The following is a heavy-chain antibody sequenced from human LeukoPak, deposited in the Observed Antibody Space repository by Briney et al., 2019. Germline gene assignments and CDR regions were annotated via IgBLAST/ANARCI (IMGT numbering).Heavy chain of an antibody. CDR1: GYTFTGYY. D-gene: IGHD2-15*01. Sequence: ASVKVSCKASGYTFTGYYMHWVRQAPGQGLEWMGWISPNSGGTNYAQKFQGRVTMTRDTSISTAYMELSRLRSDDTAVYYCARDNNCSGGSCYSVLDNWFDPWGQGTLVTVSS. J-gene: IGHJ5*02. CDR3: ARDNNCSGGSCYSVLDNWFDP. V-gene: IGHV1-2*02. CDR2: ISPNSGGT.